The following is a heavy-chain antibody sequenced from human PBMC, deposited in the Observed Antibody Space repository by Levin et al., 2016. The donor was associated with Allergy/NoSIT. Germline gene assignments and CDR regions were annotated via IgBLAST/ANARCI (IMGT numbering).Heavy chain of an antibody. CDR2: TSFDGRNK. CDR1: GSTLNDNG. Sequence: GGSLRLSCAASGSTLNDNGLHWVRQAPGKGLEWVASTSFDGRNKYYADSMEGRFTISRDNSLNSLYLHMNGLTPDDTSIYYCATGWPSPQYLILSYFSTMGIWGPGTTVTVSS. D-gene: IGHD2/OR15-2a*01. V-gene: IGHV3-30*03. CDR3: ATGWPSPQYLILSYFSTMGI. J-gene: IGHJ6*02.